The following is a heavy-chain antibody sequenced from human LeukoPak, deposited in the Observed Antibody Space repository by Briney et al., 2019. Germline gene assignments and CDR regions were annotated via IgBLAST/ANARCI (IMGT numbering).Heavy chain of an antibody. D-gene: IGHD2-15*01. CDR3: ARGRDQTNTGYCDH. J-gene: IGHJ4*02. CDR2: IIPFFGSA. V-gene: IGHV1-69*05. CDR1: GGTSSRYA. Sequence: ASVKVSCKASGGTSSRYAMNWVRQAPGQGLEWMGGIIPFFGSANYAQKFRGRLTITTDESTFTSYMELSSLRYEDTAVYYCARGRDQTNTGYCDHWGQGTLVTVSS.